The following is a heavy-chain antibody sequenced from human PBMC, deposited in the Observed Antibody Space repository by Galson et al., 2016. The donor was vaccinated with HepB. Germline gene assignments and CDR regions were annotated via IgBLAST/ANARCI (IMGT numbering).Heavy chain of an antibody. D-gene: IGHD1-14*01. CDR3: ATADHGWH. J-gene: IGHJ4*02. Sequence: SLRLSCAVSGLTMSDHWMSWVRQAPGKGLEWIGRIKSASAGGTTDHATPVKGRFTISRDDSENTLFLQMNSLKTEDTGVYFWATADHGWHWGQGILVTVSS. CDR2: IKSASAGGTT. CDR1: GLTMSDHW. V-gene: IGHV3-15*01.